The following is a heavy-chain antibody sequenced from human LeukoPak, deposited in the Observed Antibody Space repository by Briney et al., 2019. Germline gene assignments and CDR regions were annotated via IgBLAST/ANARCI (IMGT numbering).Heavy chain of an antibody. CDR3: ARDPYSGNYGAYYYYYMDV. D-gene: IGHD1-26*01. J-gene: IGHJ6*03. Sequence: GGSLGLSCVDSGLTFSNYNMNWVRQAPGKAMEWVSSITRSGTYTFYADSVKGRFTISRDNAKNSLFLQMDSLGPEDTAMYFCARDPYSGNYGAYYYYYMDVWGKGTTVTISS. CDR2: ITRSGTYT. V-gene: IGHV3-21*01. CDR1: GLTFSNYN.